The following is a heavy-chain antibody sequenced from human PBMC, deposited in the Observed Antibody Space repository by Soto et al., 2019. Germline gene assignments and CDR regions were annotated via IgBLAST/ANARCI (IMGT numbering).Heavy chain of an antibody. CDR3: ARDATENNWNYSKQNYYYYYYMDV. D-gene: IGHD1-7*01. CDR2: IWYDGSKK. J-gene: IGHJ6*03. CDR1: GFSFSSYG. Sequence: GGSLRLSCAASGFSFSSYGMHWVRQAPGKGLEWVAVIWYDGSKKYYADSVKGRFTISRDNSKNTLYLQMNSLRDEDTAVYYCARDATENNWNYSKQNYYYYYYMDVCGKGTAVTVS. V-gene: IGHV3-33*01.